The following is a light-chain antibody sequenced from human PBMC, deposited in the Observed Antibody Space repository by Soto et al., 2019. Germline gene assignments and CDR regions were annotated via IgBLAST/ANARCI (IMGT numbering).Light chain of an antibody. CDR2: DVT. J-gene: IGLJ1*01. Sequence: QSVLTQPASVSGSPGQSITISCTGTDRDVGAYNYVSWYQQHPGRVPKLIIYDVTYRPSGVSSRFSGSKSGNTASLTISGLQADDEADYYCNSFTTSSTHVFGTGTKVTVL. CDR1: DRDVGAYNY. V-gene: IGLV2-14*03. CDR3: NSFTTSSTHV.